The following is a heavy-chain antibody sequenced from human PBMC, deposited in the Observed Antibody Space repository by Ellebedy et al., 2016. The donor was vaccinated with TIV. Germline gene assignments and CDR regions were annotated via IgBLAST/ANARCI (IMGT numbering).Heavy chain of an antibody. V-gene: IGHV3-9*01. CDR1: GFTFDDYA. CDR3: SKGPTSMIMKGWFDP. J-gene: IGHJ5*02. CDR2: FSWNSGTI. D-gene: IGHD3-16*01. Sequence: PGGSLRLSCAASGFTFDDYAMHWVRQAPGKGLEWVSGFSWNSGTIDYADSVKGRFTISRDNAKNCLYLQMNSLRAEDTALYYCSKGPTSMIMKGWFDPWGQGTLVTVSS.